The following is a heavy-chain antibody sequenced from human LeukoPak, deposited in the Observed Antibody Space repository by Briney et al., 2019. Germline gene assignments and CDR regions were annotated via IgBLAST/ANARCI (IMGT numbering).Heavy chain of an antibody. D-gene: IGHD5-18*01. CDR2: FHTSGST. V-gene: IGHV4-4*07. J-gene: IGHJ4*02. CDR1: GVSIRSYY. Sequence: SETLSLTCTVSGVSIRSYYWSWIRQPAGKGLEWIGRFHTSGSTNYNPSLKSRVTMSVDTSKNQFSLKLSSVTAADTAVYYCARAEIQLWHFDYWGQGTLVTVSS. CDR3: ARAEIQLWHFDY.